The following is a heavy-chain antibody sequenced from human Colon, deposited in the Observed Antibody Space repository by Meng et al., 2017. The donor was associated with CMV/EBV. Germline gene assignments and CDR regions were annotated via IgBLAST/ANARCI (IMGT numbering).Heavy chain of an antibody. Sequence: SETLSLTCTVSGGSLSSYYWSWIRQAPGKGLEWIGYIYFTGTTKYNPSLKSRVTMSVDTSNNVFSLKLSSVIAADTAVYYCARRKVGVFDYWGQGTLVTVS. CDR1: GGSLSSYY. J-gene: IGHJ4*02. CDR3: ARRKVGVFDY. D-gene: IGHD1-26*01. V-gene: IGHV4-59*01. CDR2: IYFTGTT.